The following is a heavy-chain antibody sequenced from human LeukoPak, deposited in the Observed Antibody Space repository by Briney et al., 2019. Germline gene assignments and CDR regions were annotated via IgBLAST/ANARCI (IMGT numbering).Heavy chain of an antibody. CDR2: IYYSGST. J-gene: IGHJ5*02. Sequence: SETLSLTXTVSGGSISSSSYYWGWIRQPPGKGLEWIGSIYYSGSTYYNPSLESRVTISVDTSKNQFSLKLSSVTAADTAVYYCASYSGEPAASWDWFDPWGPGTLVTVSS. CDR3: ASYSGEPAASWDWFDP. D-gene: IGHD2-2*01. CDR1: GGSISSSSYY. V-gene: IGHV4-39*01.